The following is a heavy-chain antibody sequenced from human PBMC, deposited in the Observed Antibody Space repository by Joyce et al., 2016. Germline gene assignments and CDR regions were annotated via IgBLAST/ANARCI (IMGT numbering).Heavy chain of an antibody. CDR2: IYTVDSGT. CDR1: GYSFTSQW. D-gene: IGHD2-21*01. V-gene: IGHV5-51*01. J-gene: IGHJ3*02. CDR3: ARRSEVNMIAVIDDVLDI. Sequence: EVQLVQSGAEVKKPGDSLKISCKGSGYSFTSQWIGWVRQMPGKGLEWMGIIYTVDSGTRDSPYFQGQVTMSGDKSINTAYLQWRSLKASDTAIYYCARRSEVNMIAVIDDVLDIWGQGTLVTVSS.